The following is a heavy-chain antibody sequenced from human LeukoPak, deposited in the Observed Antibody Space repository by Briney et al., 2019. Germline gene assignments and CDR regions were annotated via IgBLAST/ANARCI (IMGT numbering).Heavy chain of an antibody. J-gene: IGHJ6*03. V-gene: IGHV4-38-2*02. CDR1: GYSISSGYY. D-gene: IGHD6-13*01. CDR3: ARVSSWYGDYYYYYYMDV. CDR2: IYHSGST. Sequence: KSSETLSLTCTVSGYSISSGYYWGWIRQPPGKGLEWIWSIYHSGSTYYNPSLKSRVTISVDTSKNQFSLKLSSVTAADTAVYYCARVSSWYGDYYYYYYMDVWGKGTTVTVSS.